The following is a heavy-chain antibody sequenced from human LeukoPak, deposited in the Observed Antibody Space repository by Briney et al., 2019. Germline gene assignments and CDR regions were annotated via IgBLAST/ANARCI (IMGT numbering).Heavy chain of an antibody. D-gene: IGHD2-2*01. Sequence: SETLSLTCTVSGGSISSGDYYWSWIRQPPGKGLEWIGEINHSGSTNYNPSLKSRVTISVDTSKNQFSLKLSSVTAADTAVYYCARVSCSSTSCYSRPGWFDPWGQGTLVTVSS. CDR2: INHSGST. V-gene: IGHV4-39*07. J-gene: IGHJ5*02. CDR1: GGSISSGDYY. CDR3: ARVSCSSTSCYSRPGWFDP.